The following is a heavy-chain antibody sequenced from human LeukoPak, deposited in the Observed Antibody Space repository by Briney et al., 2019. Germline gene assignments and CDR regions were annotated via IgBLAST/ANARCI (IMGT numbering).Heavy chain of an antibody. J-gene: IGHJ4*02. CDR1: GGAFSSYA. CDR2: IIPIFGTA. Sequence: SVKVSCKASGGAFSSYAISWVRQAPGQGLEWMGGIIPIFGTANYAQKFQGRVTITTDESTSTAYMELSSLRSEDTAVYYCAREGIFGARSQAHWGQGTLVTVSS. D-gene: IGHD3-3*01. V-gene: IGHV1-69*05. CDR3: AREGIFGARSQAH.